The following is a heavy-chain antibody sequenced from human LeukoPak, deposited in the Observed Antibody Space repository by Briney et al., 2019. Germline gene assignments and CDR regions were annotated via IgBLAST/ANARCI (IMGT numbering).Heavy chain of an antibody. CDR1: GFTFSSYW. D-gene: IGHD3-22*01. Sequence: GGSLRLSCAASGFTFSSYWMSWVRQAPGKGLEWVANIKQDGSETYYVDSVKGRFTISRDNAKNSLYLQMNSLRADDTAVYYCARDRGYYDSNSWGQGTLVTVSS. V-gene: IGHV3-7*01. CDR3: ARDRGYYDSNS. J-gene: IGHJ4*02. CDR2: IKQDGSET.